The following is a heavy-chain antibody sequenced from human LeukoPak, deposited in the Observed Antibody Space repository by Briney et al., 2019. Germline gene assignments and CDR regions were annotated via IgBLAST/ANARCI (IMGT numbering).Heavy chain of an antibody. Sequence: GGSLRLSCAASEFTFSSYAMSWVRQTPGKGLEWVSGIRSTGGGTYYADSVKGRFTISRDNSKNTLYLQMNSLRAEDTAVYYCAKELAAVGAPSFDSWGQGTLVTVSS. CDR2: IRSTGGGT. D-gene: IGHD6-13*01. J-gene: IGHJ4*02. CDR1: EFTFSSYA. CDR3: AKELAAVGAPSFDS. V-gene: IGHV3-23*01.